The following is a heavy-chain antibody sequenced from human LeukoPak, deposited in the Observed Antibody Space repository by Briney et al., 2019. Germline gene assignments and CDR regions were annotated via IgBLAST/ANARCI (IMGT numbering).Heavy chain of an antibody. V-gene: IGHV1-8*01. CDR1: GYTFTSYD. J-gene: IGHJ3*02. Sequence: GASVKVSCKASGYTFTSYDINWVRQATGQGLEWMGWMNPNSGNTGYAQKFQGRVTMTRNTSISTAYMELSSLRSEDTAVYYCARPVSSGITPSHAFDIWGQGTMVTVSS. D-gene: IGHD1-14*01. CDR3: ARPVSSGITPSHAFDI. CDR2: MNPNSGNT.